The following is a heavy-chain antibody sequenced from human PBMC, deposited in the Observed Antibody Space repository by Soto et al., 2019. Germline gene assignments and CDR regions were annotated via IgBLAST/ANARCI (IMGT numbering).Heavy chain of an antibody. V-gene: IGHV1-69*13. Sequence: ASVKVSCKASGGTFSSYAISWVRQAPGQGLEWMGGIIPIFGTANYAQKFQGRVTITADESTSTAYMELSSLRSEDTAVYYCARVTPVSYGDSPRYGMDVWGQGTTVTVSS. CDR3: ARVTPVSYGDSPRYGMDV. CDR1: GGTFSSYA. D-gene: IGHD4-17*01. CDR2: IIPIFGTA. J-gene: IGHJ6*02.